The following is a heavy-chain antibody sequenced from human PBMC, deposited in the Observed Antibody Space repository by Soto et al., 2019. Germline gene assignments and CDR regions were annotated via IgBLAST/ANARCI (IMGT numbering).Heavy chain of an antibody. CDR2: LNPHSGDT. V-gene: IGHV1-2*02. Sequence: QVQLVQSGAEGKEPGASVKVSCKASGYTFTDYYVHWVRQAPGQGLEWMGWLNPHSGDTEYAQRFQGSVTMTRDTSISTAYMELSGLRSDDTAVYYCASSLVVLHYFDYWGQGTLVTVSS. J-gene: IGHJ4*02. CDR3: ASSLVVLHYFDY. CDR1: GYTFTDYY. D-gene: IGHD2-21*01.